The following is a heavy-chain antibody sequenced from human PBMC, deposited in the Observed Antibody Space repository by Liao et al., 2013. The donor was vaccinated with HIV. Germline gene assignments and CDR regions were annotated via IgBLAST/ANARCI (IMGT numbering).Heavy chain of an antibody. CDR1: GGSFSDYS. CDR2: INHSGNT. CDR3: ARDQSWGYLFSWFDP. J-gene: IGHJ5*02. D-gene: IGHD7-27*01. Sequence: QVLLQQWGAGLLKPSETLSLTCAVYGGSFSDYSWTWIRQPPGKGLEWIGEINHSGNTNYNPSLKSRVTISVDTSKNQFSLKLSSVTAADTAVYYCARDQSWGYLFSWFDPWGQGTLVTVSS. V-gene: IGHV4-34*01.